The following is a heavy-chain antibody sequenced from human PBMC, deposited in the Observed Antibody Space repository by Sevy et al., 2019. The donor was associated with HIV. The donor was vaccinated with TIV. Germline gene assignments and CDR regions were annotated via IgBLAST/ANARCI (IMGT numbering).Heavy chain of an antibody. D-gene: IGHD2-2*01. Sequence: GGSLRLSCAASGFSFSNYAMGWVRQTPGKGLEWFSAITDGGGDTYHADSVKGRFTISRDNSKNVLFLQMNSLRADETALYYCAKGSAASRPYYFDYWGQGTLVTVSS. J-gene: IGHJ4*02. CDR1: GFSFSNYA. V-gene: IGHV3-23*01. CDR3: AKGSAASRPYYFDY. CDR2: ITDGGGDT.